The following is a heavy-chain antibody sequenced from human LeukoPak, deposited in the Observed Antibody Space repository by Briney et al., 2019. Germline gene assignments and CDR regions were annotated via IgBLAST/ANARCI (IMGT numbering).Heavy chain of an antibody. V-gene: IGHV4-59*01. CDR3: ARSREDSTGWYTFDY. CDR2: VYYTGST. J-gene: IGHJ4*02. Sequence: SETLSLTCPVSGGSISNYYYWSWIRQPPGKGLGWSGYVYYTGSTNFNPSLKSRVTMSLDTSRNQFSLKLTSLTAADTAVYYCARSREDSTGWYTFDYWGQGTLATVSS. CDR1: GGSISNYY. D-gene: IGHD6-19*01.